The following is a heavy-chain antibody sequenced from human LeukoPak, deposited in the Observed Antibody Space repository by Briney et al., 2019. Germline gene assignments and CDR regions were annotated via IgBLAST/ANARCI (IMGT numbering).Heavy chain of an antibody. Sequence: GGSLRLSCAASGFTFSNYAMTWVRQAPGKGLEWVSSIRGNGGGTFYADSVKGRFTISRDNSENTLFLQMSSLRADDAAIYYCAKDQIGVLPDAFDIWGQGTMVSVSS. CDR2: IRGNGGGT. J-gene: IGHJ3*02. CDR1: GFTFSNYA. D-gene: IGHD3-10*01. V-gene: IGHV3-23*01. CDR3: AKDQIGVLPDAFDI.